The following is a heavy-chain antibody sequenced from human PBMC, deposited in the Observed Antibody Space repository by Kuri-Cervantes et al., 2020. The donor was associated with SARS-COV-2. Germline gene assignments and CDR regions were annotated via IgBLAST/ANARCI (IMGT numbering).Heavy chain of an antibody. D-gene: IGHD1-20*01. CDR2: INPSGGST. CDR1: GYTFTSYY. V-gene: IGHV1-46*01. J-gene: IGHJ3*02. Sequence: ASVKVSCKASGYTFTSYYMHWVRQAPGQGLEWMGIINPSGGSTSYAQKFQGRVTMTRDTSTSAVYMELSSLRSEDTAVYYRARSISGITGTTAAFDIWGQGTMVTVSS. CDR3: ARSISGITGTTAAFDI.